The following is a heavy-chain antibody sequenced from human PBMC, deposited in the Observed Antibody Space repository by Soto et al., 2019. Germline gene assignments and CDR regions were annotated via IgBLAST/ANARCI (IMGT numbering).Heavy chain of an antibody. CDR3: ATEYYYGSGSYYSHAY. CDR1: GFPFSSYG. J-gene: IGHJ4*02. V-gene: IGHV3-30*03. D-gene: IGHD3-10*01. CDR2: ISYDGSNK. Sequence: GGSLRLSCAASGFPFSSYGMHWVRQAPGKGLEWVAVISYDGSNKYYADSVKGRFTISRDNSKNTLYLQMNSLRAEDTAVYYCATEYYYGSGSYYSHAYWGQGTLVTVSS.